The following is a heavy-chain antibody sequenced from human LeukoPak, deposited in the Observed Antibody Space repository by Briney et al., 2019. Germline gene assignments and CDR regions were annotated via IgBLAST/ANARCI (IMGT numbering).Heavy chain of an antibody. CDR2: IYPGDSDT. V-gene: IGHV5-51*01. CDR3: ARQDGSGLYYFDY. Sequence: GESLKISCKGSGYSFNYWIGWVRQMPGKGLEWMGTIYPGDSDTRYSPSFQGQVTISADRSISTAYLQWSSLKASDSAMYYCARQDGSGLYYFDYWGQGTLVTVSS. D-gene: IGHD3-10*01. J-gene: IGHJ4*02. CDR1: GYSFNYW.